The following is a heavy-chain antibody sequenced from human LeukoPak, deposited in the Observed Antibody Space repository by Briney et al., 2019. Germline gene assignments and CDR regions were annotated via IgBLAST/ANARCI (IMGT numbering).Heavy chain of an antibody. CDR1: GYTFTKYY. Sequence: GASVKVSCKASGYTFTKYYIHWVRQAPGQGLEWMGVISPSGGNTNYAQEFQGTVTLTMDTSTSTVYMELSSLTSEDTAVYYCARQGRGGYWYFDLWGRGTLVTVSS. D-gene: IGHD3-16*01. CDR3: ARQGRGGYWYFDL. CDR2: ISPSGGNT. V-gene: IGHV1-46*01. J-gene: IGHJ2*01.